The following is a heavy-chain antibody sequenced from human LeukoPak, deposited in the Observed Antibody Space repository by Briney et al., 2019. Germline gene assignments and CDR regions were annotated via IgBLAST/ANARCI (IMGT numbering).Heavy chain of an antibody. D-gene: IGHD1-26*01. CDR1: GGTFSSYS. Sequence: SVKVSCKASGGTFSSYSISWVRQAPGQGLEWMGRIIPILGIANYAQKFQGRVTITADKSTSTAYMELSSLRSEDTAVYYCARDGQWELPVPYYFDYWGQGTLVTVSS. V-gene: IGHV1-69*04. CDR2: IIPILGIA. CDR3: ARDGQWELPVPYYFDY. J-gene: IGHJ4*02.